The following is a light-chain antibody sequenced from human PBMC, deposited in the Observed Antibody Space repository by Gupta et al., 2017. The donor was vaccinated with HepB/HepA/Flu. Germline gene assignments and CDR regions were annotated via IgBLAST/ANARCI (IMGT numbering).Light chain of an antibody. J-gene: IGLJ2*01. CDR1: SSDVGGYNF. CDR3: CSYAGRYTGL. CDR2: DVS. V-gene: IGLV2-11*01. Sequence: QSALTQPRSVAGSPGQSVTISCTGTSSDVGGYNFVSWYQQHPGKAPKLMISDVSKRPSGVPDRFADSKSGNTDSLTISGHQAEDEADYYCCSYAGRYTGLFGGGTKLTVL.